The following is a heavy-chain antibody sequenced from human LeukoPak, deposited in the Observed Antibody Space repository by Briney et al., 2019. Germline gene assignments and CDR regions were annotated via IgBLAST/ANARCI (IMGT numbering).Heavy chain of an antibody. CDR1: GFTFTSSA. CDR3: AAVAGPGIAVAGDY. V-gene: IGHV1-58*02. CDR2: IVVGSGNT. Sequence: GASVKVSCKASGFTFTSSAMQWVRQARRQRLEWIGWIVVGSGNTNYAQKFQERVTITRDMSTSTAYMELSSLRSEDTAVYYCAAVAGPGIAVAGDYWGQGTLVTVSS. D-gene: IGHD6-19*01. J-gene: IGHJ4*02.